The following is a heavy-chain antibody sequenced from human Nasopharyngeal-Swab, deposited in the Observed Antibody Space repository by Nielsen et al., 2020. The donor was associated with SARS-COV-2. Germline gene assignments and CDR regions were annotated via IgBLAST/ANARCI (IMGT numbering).Heavy chain of an antibody. J-gene: IGHJ4*02. CDR2: FDPEDGET. CDR1: GYTLTELS. D-gene: IGHD3-22*01. CDR3: ATPGVYDSSGYYRLDY. V-gene: IGHV1-24*01. Sequence: ASVKVSCKVSGYTLTELSMHWVRQAPGKGLEWMGGFDPEDGETIYAQKFQGRVTMTEDTSTDTAYMELSSLRSEDTAVYYCATPGVYDSSGYYRLDYWGQGTLVTVSS.